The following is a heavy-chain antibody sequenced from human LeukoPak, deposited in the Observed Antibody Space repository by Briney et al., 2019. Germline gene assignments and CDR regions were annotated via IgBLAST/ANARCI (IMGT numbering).Heavy chain of an antibody. CDR1: GYTFTSYY. CDR2: INPSGGST. CDR3: ARGRTYSSDWYVGWFDT. D-gene: IGHD6-19*01. V-gene: IGHV1-46*01. Sequence: ASVKVSCKASGYTFTSYYMHWVRQAPGQGLEWMGIINPSGGSTNYAQKFQGRVTMTRDTSTSTVYMELSSLRSEDTAVYYCARGRTYSSDWYVGWFDTWGQGTLVTVSS. J-gene: IGHJ5*02.